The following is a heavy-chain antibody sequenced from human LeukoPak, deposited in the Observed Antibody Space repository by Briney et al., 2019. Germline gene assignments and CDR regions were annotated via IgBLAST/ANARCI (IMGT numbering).Heavy chain of an antibody. CDR2: MKQDGSEK. CDR3: ARDRRDGYNVLDY. J-gene: IGHJ4*02. CDR1: GFSFSTYW. Sequence: GGSPRLSCAASGFSFSTYWMTWVRQAPGKGLEWVANMKQDGSEKYYVDSVKGRFTISRGNAKNSLYLEMNSLRAEDTAMHYCARDRRDGYNVLDYWGQGTLVTVSS. D-gene: IGHD5-24*01. V-gene: IGHV3-7*01.